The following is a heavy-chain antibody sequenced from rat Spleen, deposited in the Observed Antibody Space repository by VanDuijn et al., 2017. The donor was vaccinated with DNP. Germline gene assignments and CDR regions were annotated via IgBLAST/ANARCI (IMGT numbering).Heavy chain of an antibody. CDR3: ARRGMDY. D-gene: IGHD1-7*01. CDR2: ISYDGSST. Sequence: EVQLVESGGGLVQPGKSLKVSCSASEFTFSDYNMAWVRQAPKKGLEWVATISYDGSSTYYRDSVKGRFTISRDNAKSTLYLQMSSLRSEDTATYYCARRGMDYWGQGVMVTVSS. J-gene: IGHJ2*01. CDR1: EFTFSDYN. V-gene: IGHV5-7*01.